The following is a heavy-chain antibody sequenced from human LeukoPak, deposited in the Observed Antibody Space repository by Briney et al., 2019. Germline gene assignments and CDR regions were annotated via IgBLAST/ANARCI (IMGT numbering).Heavy chain of an antibody. CDR1: GFTFSSYW. CDR2: INSDGSST. V-gene: IGHV3-74*01. D-gene: IGHD6-19*01. Sequence: GGSLRLSCAASGFTFSSYWMHWVRQALGKGLVWVSRINSDGSSTSYADSVKGRFTISRDNAKNTLYLQMNSLRAEDTAVYYCAREIAVAGTSNYYYYYGMDVWGRGTTVTVSS. J-gene: IGHJ6*04. CDR3: AREIAVAGTSNYYYYYGMDV.